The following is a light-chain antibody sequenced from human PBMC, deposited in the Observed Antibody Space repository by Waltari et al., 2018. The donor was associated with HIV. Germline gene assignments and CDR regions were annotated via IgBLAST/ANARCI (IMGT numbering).Light chain of an antibody. V-gene: IGLV3-21*02. CDR2: DYT. J-gene: IGLJ3*02. CDR3: QVWDTDSDHPAV. CDR1: SVEYKG. Sequence: SYVLTQPPSVSVAPGQTAKFSCWAQSVEYKGVQWCQQKQGQAPILVIYDYTDRPTGSPEGFSGSSAGNTATLTVTMVEAGDEADDYCQVWDTDSDHPAVFGGGTKLTVV.